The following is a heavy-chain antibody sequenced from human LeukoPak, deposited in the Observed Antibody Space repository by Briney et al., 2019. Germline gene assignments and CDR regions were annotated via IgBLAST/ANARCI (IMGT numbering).Heavy chain of an antibody. CDR1: GYTFSSYG. V-gene: IGHV1-18*01. CDR2: VSAYNGNT. D-gene: IGHD3-10*01. CDR3: ARDSPDGSGTYYNDSPDY. J-gene: IGHJ4*02. Sequence: ASVKVSCKASGYTFSSYGISWVRQAPGQGLEWMGWVSAYNGNTDYRQKLQGRVTMTTDTLTGTAYMDLRSLRSHDTAIYYCARDSPDGSGTYYNDSPDYWGQGTLVTVSS.